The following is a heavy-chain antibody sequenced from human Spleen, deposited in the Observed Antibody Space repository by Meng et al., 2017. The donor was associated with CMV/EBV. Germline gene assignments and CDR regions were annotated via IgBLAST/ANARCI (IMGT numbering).Heavy chain of an antibody. CDR2: IGSAGDR. CDR1: GFSFSSHD. V-gene: IGHV3-13*01. J-gene: IGHJ4*02. Sequence: GESLKISCAASGFSFSSHDMHWVRQTPRKGLEWVSSIGSAGDRYYAGSVKGRFTISRENAKNSFSLQMNSLRVGDTAVYYCARQWDYGYNSLDYWGQGTLVTVSS. CDR3: ARQWDYGYNSLDY. D-gene: IGHD3-16*01.